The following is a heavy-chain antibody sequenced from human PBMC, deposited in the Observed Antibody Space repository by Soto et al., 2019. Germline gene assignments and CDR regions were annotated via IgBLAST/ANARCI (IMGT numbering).Heavy chain of an antibody. Sequence: GASVKVSCKASGYTFTGYYMHWVRQAPGQGLEWMGWINPYSGNTGYAQKFQGRVTVTRNTSISTVYMELSGLRPDDTAVYYCARRKERSGPHYFDYWGQGSQVTVSS. CDR3: ARRKERSGPHYFDY. D-gene: IGHD6-25*01. J-gene: IGHJ4*02. CDR2: INPYSGNT. CDR1: GYTFTGYY. V-gene: IGHV1-8*02.